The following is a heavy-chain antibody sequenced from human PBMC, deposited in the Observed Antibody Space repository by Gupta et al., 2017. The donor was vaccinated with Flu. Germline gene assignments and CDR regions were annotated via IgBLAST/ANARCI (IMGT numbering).Heavy chain of an antibody. CDR3: ARGLQDGSGVNIVVVTATLDDAFDI. Sequence: GEINHSGSTNYNPSLKSRVTISVDTSKNQFSLKLSSVTAADTAVYYCARGLQDGSGVNIVVVTATLDDAFDIWGQGTMVTVSS. D-gene: IGHD2-21*02. J-gene: IGHJ3*02. CDR2: INHSGST. V-gene: IGHV4-34*01.